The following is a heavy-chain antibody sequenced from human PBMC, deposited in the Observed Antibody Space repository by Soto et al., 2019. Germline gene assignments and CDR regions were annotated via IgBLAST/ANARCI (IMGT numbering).Heavy chain of an antibody. CDR3: ARGGNGMWSWWFDP. D-gene: IGHD2-21*01. Sequence: QVQLVESGGDLVKPGGSLRLSCAASGFTFSDYYMTWIRQAPGKGLEWLSYISSSGSSIHYADSVKGRFTISRDNAKNSLYLQINSLRSEYTAVYYCARGGNGMWSWWFDPWGQGTLVTVSS. CDR2: ISSSGSSI. J-gene: IGHJ5*02. CDR1: GFTFSDYY. V-gene: IGHV3-11*01.